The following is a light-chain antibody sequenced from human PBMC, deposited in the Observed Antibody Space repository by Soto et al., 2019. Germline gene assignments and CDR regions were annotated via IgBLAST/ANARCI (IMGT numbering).Light chain of an antibody. CDR1: QSIDSW. CDR3: QPYNSYSRT. J-gene: IGKJ1*01. CDR2: KAS. Sequence: DIQMTQSPSTLSASVGDIVTITCRASQSIDSWLAFYQHKPGKAPKLLIFKASTLETGFPSRFSGSGSETEFTLTISSLQPDDSATYYCQPYNSYSRTFGQGTKVDIK. V-gene: IGKV1-5*03.